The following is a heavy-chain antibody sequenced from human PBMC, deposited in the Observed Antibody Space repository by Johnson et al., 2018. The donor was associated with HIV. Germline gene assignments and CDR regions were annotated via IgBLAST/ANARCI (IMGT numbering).Heavy chain of an antibody. CDR2: ISSGGSSI. J-gene: IGHJ3*02. CDR3: ALTRGGAFDI. D-gene: IGHD3-16*01. CDR1: GISFSDYY. Sequence: VQLVESGGGLVKPGGSLRLSCAASGISFSDYYMSWIRQAPGKGLEGVSYISSGGSSIYYADSVRGRFTISRDNAKNSLYLQMNSLRTEDTALYYCALTRGGAFDIWGQGTMVTVSS. V-gene: IGHV3-11*04.